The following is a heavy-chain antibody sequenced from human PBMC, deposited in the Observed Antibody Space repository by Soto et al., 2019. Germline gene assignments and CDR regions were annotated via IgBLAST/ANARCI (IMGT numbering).Heavy chain of an antibody. J-gene: IGHJ5*01. V-gene: IGHV4-30-2*05. CDR1: GGSISSGGYS. D-gene: IGHD2-8*01. Sequence: SETLSLTCAVSGGSISSGGYSWSWIRQPPGKGLEWIGYIYHSGSTYYNPSLKSRITINPDTSNNQLSLQLNSVTPDDTAVYYCARLIGNSWLDSWGQGTLVTVSS. CDR2: IYHSGST. CDR3: ARLIGNSWLDS.